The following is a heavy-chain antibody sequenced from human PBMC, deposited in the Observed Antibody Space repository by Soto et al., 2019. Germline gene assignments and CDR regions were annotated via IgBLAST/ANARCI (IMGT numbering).Heavy chain of an antibody. Sequence: SETLSLTCTVSGGSISSHSWSWIRQPPGEGLEWIGHVYYSGSTNYNPSLKSRVTISVDTFKNQFSLRLTSVTAADTAVYYCARHVLVTAPLGFFELVDWGQGIMVNVSS. D-gene: IGHD2-21*02. V-gene: IGHV4-59*08. CDR3: ARHVLVTAPLGFFELVD. CDR1: GGSISSHS. J-gene: IGHJ4*02. CDR2: VYYSGST.